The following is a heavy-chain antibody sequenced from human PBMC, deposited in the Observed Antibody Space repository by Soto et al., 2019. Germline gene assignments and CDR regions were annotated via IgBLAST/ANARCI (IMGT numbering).Heavy chain of an antibody. CDR2: ISYDGGSK. D-gene: IGHD6-13*01. CDR3: VKESTHYIFAAAATFHDAFDI. V-gene: IGHV3-30*18. J-gene: IGHJ3*02. Sequence: GGSLRLSCAGSGFIFRSYGMHWVRQAPGKGLEWVAVISYDGGSKSYADSVNGRFTISRDNSKNTLYLQMNSLRAEDTAVYYCVKESTHYIFAAAATFHDAFDIWGQGTLVTVSS. CDR1: GFIFRSYG.